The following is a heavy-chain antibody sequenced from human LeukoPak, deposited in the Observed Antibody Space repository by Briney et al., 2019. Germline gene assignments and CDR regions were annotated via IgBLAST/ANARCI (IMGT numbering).Heavy chain of an antibody. CDR1: GFTFSSYS. Sequence: GGSLRLSCAASGFTFSSYSMNWVRQAPGKGLEWVSSISSSSSYIYYADSVKGRFTISRDNAKNSLYLQMNSLRAEDTAVYYCARDPTTLRYFDWYDLGYWGQGTLVTVSS. J-gene: IGHJ4*02. V-gene: IGHV3-21*01. CDR3: ARDPTTLRYFDWYDLGY. CDR2: ISSSSSYI. D-gene: IGHD3-9*01.